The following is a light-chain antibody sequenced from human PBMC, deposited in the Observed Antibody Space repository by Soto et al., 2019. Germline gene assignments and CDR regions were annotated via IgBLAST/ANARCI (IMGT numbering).Light chain of an antibody. Sequence: QSVLTQPPSASETPGQRVTISCSGSSSNIETNYVYWYLQLPGAAPKLLIYSNNQRPSGVPDRFSGSKSGTSASLAISGLRSEDEADYYCAAWDDSLSGYVFGTGTKVTVL. J-gene: IGLJ1*01. CDR2: SNN. V-gene: IGLV1-47*01. CDR1: SSNIETNY. CDR3: AAWDDSLSGYV.